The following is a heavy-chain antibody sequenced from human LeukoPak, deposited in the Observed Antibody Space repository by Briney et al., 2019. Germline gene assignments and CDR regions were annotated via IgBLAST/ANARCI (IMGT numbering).Heavy chain of an antibody. CDR3: ARGKGGTSFNYCFDY. V-gene: IGHV3-23*03. J-gene: IGHJ4*02. CDR2: IHNDAATT. Sequence: GASLRLSCAASGFGFGAYAMIWVRQAPGKRLEWVSLIHNDAATTYYADSVRGRFTVSRDNSKNTLYLEMNSLRAEDTAVYYCARGKGGTSFNYCFDYWGQGTPVSVSS. CDR1: GFGFGAYA. D-gene: IGHD2/OR15-2a*01.